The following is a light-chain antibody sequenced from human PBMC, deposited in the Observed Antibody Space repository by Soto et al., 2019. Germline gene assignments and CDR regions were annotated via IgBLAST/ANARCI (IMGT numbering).Light chain of an antibody. V-gene: IGKV3-11*01. CDR3: QQRSNWPLLT. J-gene: IGKJ4*01. Sequence: EIVMTHSPATLSVSPGERATLSCRSSQSVSSYLAWYQQKPGQAPRLLIYDASNRATGIPARFSGSGSGTDFTLTISSLEPEDFAVYYCQQRSNWPLLTFGGGTKVDIK. CDR1: QSVSSY. CDR2: DAS.